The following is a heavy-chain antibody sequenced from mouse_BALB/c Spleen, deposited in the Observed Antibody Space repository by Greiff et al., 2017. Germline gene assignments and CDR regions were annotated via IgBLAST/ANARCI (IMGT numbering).Heavy chain of an antibody. D-gene: IGHD1-1*02. CDR1: GFTFSSYA. V-gene: IGHV5-6-5*01. Sequence: EVKLVESGGGLVKPGGSLKLSCAASGFTFSSYAMYWVRQTPEKRLEWVGSISSGGSTYYPDSVKGRFTISRDNARNILYLQMSSLRSEDTAMYYCARGYVWFAYWGQGTLVTVSA. CDR2: ISSGGST. J-gene: IGHJ3*01. CDR3: ARGYVWFAY.